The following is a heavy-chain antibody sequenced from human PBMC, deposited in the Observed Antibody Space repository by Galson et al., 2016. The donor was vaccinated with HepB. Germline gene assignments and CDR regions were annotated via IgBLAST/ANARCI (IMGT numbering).Heavy chain of an antibody. J-gene: IGHJ4*02. Sequence: SLRLSCAASGYTFSNYWMSWIRQAPGKGLEWVAHIKPDGSETYYVDSVKGRCNISRDNAKNSLSLQMNSLRVEDTAVYYCVRPSRVVVPDYWGQGTLVIVSS. CDR3: VRPSRVVVPDY. V-gene: IGHV3-7*01. CDR2: IKPDGSET. D-gene: IGHD2-15*01. CDR1: GYTFSNYW.